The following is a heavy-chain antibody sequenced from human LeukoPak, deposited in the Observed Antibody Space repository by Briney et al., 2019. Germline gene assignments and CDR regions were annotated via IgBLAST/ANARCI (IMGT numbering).Heavy chain of an antibody. V-gene: IGHV5-51*01. D-gene: IGHD5-12*01. J-gene: IGHJ3*01. CDR3: ARRVSSSGFDSFDV. CDR1: GYSFTSYW. Sequence: GESLQISCKGSGYSFTSYWIGWGRQMPGKGLGWMGIIYPGDCDTRYSQSFEGQVTISADKSISNAYLQWSSLKASDTAMYYCARRVSSSGFDSFDVWGQGTMVTVSS. CDR2: IYPGDCDT.